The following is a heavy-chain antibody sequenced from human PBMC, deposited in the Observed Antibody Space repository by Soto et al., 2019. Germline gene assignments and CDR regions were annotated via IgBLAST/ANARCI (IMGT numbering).Heavy chain of an antibody. V-gene: IGHV3-30*09. CDR3: ASPLYCNGGNCYAGFDY. CDR2: ISYDGNKK. Sequence: GGSLRLSCAASGFTFITYGMHWVRQAPGKGLEWVAFISYDGNKKDYADSVKGRFDISRDNSKKTLYLHMNSLRLEDTAVYYCASPLYCNGGNCYAGFDYWGRGALVPVSS. D-gene: IGHD2-15*01. CDR1: GFTFITYG. J-gene: IGHJ4*02.